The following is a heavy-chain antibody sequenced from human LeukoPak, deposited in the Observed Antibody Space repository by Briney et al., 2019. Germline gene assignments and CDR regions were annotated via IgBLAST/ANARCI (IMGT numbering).Heavy chain of an antibody. D-gene: IGHD3-16*01. Sequence: SGTLSLTCAVSGGSISSSNWWSWVRQPPGKGLERIGEIYHSGSTNYNPSLKSRVTISVDKSKNQFSLKLSSVTAADTAVYYCARDRTLRPYYYYMDVWGKGTTVTVSS. CDR2: IYHSGST. J-gene: IGHJ6*03. CDR3: ARDRTLRPYYYYMDV. CDR1: GGSISSSNW. V-gene: IGHV4-4*02.